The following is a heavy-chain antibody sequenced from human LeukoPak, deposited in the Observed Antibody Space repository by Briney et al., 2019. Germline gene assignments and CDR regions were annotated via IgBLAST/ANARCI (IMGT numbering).Heavy chain of an antibody. V-gene: IGHV3-21*01. Sequence: GGSLRLSCAASGFTFSSHSMNWVRQAPGKGLEWVSSISSSSSYIYYADSVKGRFTISRDNAKNSLYLQMNSLRAEDTAVYYCARGLPRVGATGSGDYWGQGTLVTVSS. D-gene: IGHD1-26*01. CDR2: ISSSSSYI. CDR1: GFTFSSHS. CDR3: ARGLPRVGATGSGDY. J-gene: IGHJ4*02.